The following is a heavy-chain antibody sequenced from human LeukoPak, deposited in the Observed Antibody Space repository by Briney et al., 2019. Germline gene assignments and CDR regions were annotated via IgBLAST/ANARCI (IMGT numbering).Heavy chain of an antibody. CDR3: AKEWSH. J-gene: IGHJ4*02. CDR2: IRASGGST. CDR1: GFTFGSSA. Sequence: GGSLRLSCAASGFTFGSSAMSWVRQTPEKGLEWVSGIRASGGSTFYADSVKGRFTISRDNSNSTLYLQMDSLRAEDTAAYYCAKEWSHWGQGSLVTVSS. V-gene: IGHV3-23*01. D-gene: IGHD1-26*01.